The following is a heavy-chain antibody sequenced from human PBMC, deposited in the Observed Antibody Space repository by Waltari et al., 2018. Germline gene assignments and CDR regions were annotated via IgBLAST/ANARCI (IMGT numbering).Heavy chain of an antibody. Sequence: EVQLVESGGGLVQPGGSLSLSCAASGFTFSSYWMTWVRQAPGKGLEWVANIKHDGSEKYYVDSVKGRFTISRDNDKNSLFLQMNSLRAEDTAVYYCAREGGNYGYWGQGTLVTVSS. CDR2: IKHDGSEK. CDR3: AREGGNYGY. D-gene: IGHD1-26*01. CDR1: GFTFSSYW. J-gene: IGHJ4*02. V-gene: IGHV3-7*04.